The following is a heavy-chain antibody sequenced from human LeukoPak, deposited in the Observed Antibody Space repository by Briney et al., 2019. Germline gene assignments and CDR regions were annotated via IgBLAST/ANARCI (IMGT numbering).Heavy chain of an antibody. CDR2: LNPNSGDT. J-gene: IGHJ4*02. D-gene: IGHD5-24*01. Sequence: ASVKVSCKASGYSFTDYYMHWVRQAPGQGLEWMGWLNPNSGDTNYAQKFQGRVSMTRDTSISTAYMDLSDLRSDDTAVYYCARGRNIEMTTMSGGSDYWGQGTLVTVSS. V-gene: IGHV1-2*02. CDR3: ARGRNIEMTTMSGGSDY. CDR1: GYSFTDYY.